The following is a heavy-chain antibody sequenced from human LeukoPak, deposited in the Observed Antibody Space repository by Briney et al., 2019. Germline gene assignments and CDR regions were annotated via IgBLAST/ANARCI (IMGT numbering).Heavy chain of an antibody. CDR2: IYYSGST. V-gene: IGHV4-39*07. D-gene: IGHD3-10*01. CDR1: GGSISSSSYY. J-gene: IGHJ4*02. Sequence: SETLSLTCTVSGGSISSSSYYWGWIRQPPGKGLEWIGSIYYSGSTYYNPSLKSRVTISVDTSKNQFSLKLSSVTAADTAVYYCARVPYYMVRGVILNYFDYWGQGTLVTVSS. CDR3: ARVPYYMVRGVILNYFDY.